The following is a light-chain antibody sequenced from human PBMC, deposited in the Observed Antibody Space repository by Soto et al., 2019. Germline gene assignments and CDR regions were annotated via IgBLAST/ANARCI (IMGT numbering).Light chain of an antibody. CDR3: ATWADSLNGVV. V-gene: IGLV1-44*01. CDR2: SND. Sequence: QSVLTQPPSASGTPGQTITISCSGTTSDIGSHSVDWYQQFPGRTPRLLINSNDQRPSGVPDRFSGSKSGTSATLAISGLRSEDEADYYCATWADSLNGVVFGGGTKLTVL. CDR1: TSDIGSHS. J-gene: IGLJ2*01.